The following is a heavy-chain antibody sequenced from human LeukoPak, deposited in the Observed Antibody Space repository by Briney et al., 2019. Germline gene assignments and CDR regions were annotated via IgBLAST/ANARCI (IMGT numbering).Heavy chain of an antibody. J-gene: IGHJ4*02. CDR2: IASETYGGTA. CDR3: TRDQTPYY. Sequence: GGSLRLSCAASGFTFDDYVMSWVRQAPGKGLEWVGFIASETYGGTAEYAASVKGRFTISRDDSKSIAYLQMNSLKTEDTAVYYCTRDQTPYYWGQGTLVTVSS. CDR1: GFTFDDYV. V-gene: IGHV3-49*04.